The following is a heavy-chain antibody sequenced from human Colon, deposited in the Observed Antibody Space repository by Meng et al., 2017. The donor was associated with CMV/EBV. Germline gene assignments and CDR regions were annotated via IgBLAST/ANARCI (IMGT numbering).Heavy chain of an antibody. CDR2: ISGSGGII. CDR3: ARARVHSSASDFDY. D-gene: IGHD6-6*01. Sequence: GGSLRLSCAASGFTFSDHYMSWIRQAPGKGQEWVSQISGSGGIIYYADSVKGRFTISRDDAKNSLYLQMNSLRVEDTAVYYCARARVHSSASDFDYWGRGTLVTVS. CDR1: GFTFSDHY. V-gene: IGHV3-11*04. J-gene: IGHJ4*02.